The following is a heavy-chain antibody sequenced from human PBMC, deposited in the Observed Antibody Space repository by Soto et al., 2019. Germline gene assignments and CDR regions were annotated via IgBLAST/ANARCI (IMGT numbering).Heavy chain of an antibody. J-gene: IGHJ3*02. Sequence: PSETLSLTCTVSGGSISSSSYYWGWIRQPPGKGLEWIGSIYYSGSTYYNPSLKSRVTISVDTSKNQFSLKLSSVTAADTAVYYCARHEDYYDSSGYYFHYAFDIWGQGTMVTVSS. CDR3: ARHEDYYDSSGYYFHYAFDI. D-gene: IGHD3-22*01. CDR2: IYYSGST. V-gene: IGHV4-39*01. CDR1: GGSISSSSYY.